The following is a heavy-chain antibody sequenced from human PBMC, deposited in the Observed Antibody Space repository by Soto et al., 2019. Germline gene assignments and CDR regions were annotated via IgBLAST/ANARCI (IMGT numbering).Heavy chain of an antibody. Sequence: GGSLRLSCTASGFTFGDYAMSWVRQAPGKGLEWVGFIRSKAYGGTTEYAEYVKGRFTISRDDSKSITYLQMNSLKTEDTAVYYCTNIFLYYPGIADCSLRFFDFWGQGTLVTVSS. J-gene: IGHJ3*01. CDR1: GFTFGDYA. CDR3: TNIFLYYPGIADCSLRFFDF. CDR2: IRSKAYGGTT. V-gene: IGHV3-49*04. D-gene: IGHD6-13*01.